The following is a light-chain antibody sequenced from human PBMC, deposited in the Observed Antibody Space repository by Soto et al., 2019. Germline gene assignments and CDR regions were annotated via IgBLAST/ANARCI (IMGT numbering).Light chain of an antibody. CDR3: HHYET. CDR1: QRVSRGD. Sequence: EIVLTQSPGTLSLSLGDRATLSCRASQRVSRGDVGWDQQKPGQAPRLLTYGASIRAAGVPDRFSGSVSGTEFTLTITSLEPEDFTVYYCHHYETFGQGTNVDIK. CDR2: GAS. V-gene: IGKV3-20*01. J-gene: IGKJ1*01.